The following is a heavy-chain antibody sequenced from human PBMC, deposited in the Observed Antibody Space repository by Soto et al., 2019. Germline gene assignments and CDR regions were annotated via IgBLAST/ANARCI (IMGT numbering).Heavy chain of an antibody. CDR3: ARQMTTVTTFDY. CDR1: GGSISSYY. D-gene: IGHD4-17*01. V-gene: IGHV4-59*01. Sequence: SETLSLTCTVSGGSISSYYWSWIRQPPGKGLEWIGYIYYSGSTNYNPSLKSRVTISVDTSKNQFSLKVSSVTAADTAVYYCARQMTTVTTFDYWGQGTLVTVSS. J-gene: IGHJ4*02. CDR2: IYYSGST.